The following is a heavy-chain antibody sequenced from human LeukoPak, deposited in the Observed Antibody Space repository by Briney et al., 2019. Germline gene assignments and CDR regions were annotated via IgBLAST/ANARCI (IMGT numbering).Heavy chain of an antibody. CDR2: INHSGST. V-gene: IGHV4-34*01. CDR1: GGSFSVYY. CDR3: ARGTAMGYFDY. Sequence: SETLSLTCAVYGGSFSVYYWSWVRQPPGKGLEWIGEINHSGSTNHNPSLKSRVAISVDTSKNQFSLKLSSVTAADTAVYYCARGTAMGYFDYWGQGTLVTVSS. J-gene: IGHJ4*02. D-gene: IGHD5-18*01.